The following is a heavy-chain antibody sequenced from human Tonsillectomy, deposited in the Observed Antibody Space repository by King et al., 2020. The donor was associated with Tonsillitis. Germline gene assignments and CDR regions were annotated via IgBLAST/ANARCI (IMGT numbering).Heavy chain of an antibody. J-gene: IGHJ3*02. V-gene: IGHV3-23*04. D-gene: IGHD1-26*01. CDR2: ISGSGDST. CDR1: GFTFSSYA. Sequence: VQLVESGGGLVQPGGSLRLSCAASGFTFSSYAMSWVRQAPGKGLEWVSAISGSGDSTYYSDSVTGRFTISRDSSKNTLSLQMNSLRAEDTAVYYCAKDLATLVVGRAFDIWGQGTMVTVSS. CDR3: AKDLATLVVGRAFDI.